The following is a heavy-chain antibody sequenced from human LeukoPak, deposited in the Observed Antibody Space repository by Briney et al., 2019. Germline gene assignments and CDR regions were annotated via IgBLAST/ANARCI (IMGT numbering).Heavy chain of an antibody. Sequence: SQTLSLTCTVSGGSISSGSYYWSWIRQPVGKGLEWIGRIYTSGSTNYNPSLKSRVTISVDTSKNQFSLKLSSVTAADTAVYYCARDPRIAAAGPHFDYWGQGTLVTVSS. CDR1: GGSISSGSYY. D-gene: IGHD6-13*01. J-gene: IGHJ4*02. CDR3: ARDPRIAAAGPHFDY. CDR2: IYTSGST. V-gene: IGHV4-61*02.